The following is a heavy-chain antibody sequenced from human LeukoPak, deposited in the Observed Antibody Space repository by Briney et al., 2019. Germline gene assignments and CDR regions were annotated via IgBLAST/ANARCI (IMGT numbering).Heavy chain of an antibody. CDR2: TYSSGTT. J-gene: IGHJ4*02. CDR1: GFTVSSNY. CDR3: ARQGGYYYESSASYYFDY. V-gene: IGHV3-53*01. D-gene: IGHD3-22*01. Sequence: GGSLRLSCAASGFTVSSNYMSWVRQAPGKGLEYISVTYSSGTTYYADSVKGRFTISRDNSKNTLYLQMNSLRAEDTAIYYCARQGGYYYESSASYYFDYWGQGTLVTVSS.